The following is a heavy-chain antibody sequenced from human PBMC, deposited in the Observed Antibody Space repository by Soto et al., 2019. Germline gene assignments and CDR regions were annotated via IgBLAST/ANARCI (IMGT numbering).Heavy chain of an antibody. V-gene: IGHV4-34*01. CDR2: INHSGST. CDR3: ARLDLSGWPYYYYYYGMDV. CDR1: GGSFSGYY. Sequence: SETLSLTCAVYGGSFSGYYWSWIRQPPGKGLEWIGEINHSGSTNYNPSLKSRVTISVDTSKNQFSLKLSSVTAADTAVYYCARLDLSGWPYYYYYYGMDVWGQGTTVTAP. J-gene: IGHJ6*02. D-gene: IGHD6-19*01.